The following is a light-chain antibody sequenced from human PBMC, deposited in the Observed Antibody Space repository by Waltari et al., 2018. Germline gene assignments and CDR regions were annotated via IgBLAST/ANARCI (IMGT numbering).Light chain of an antibody. J-gene: IGLJ3*02. CDR2: TNN. V-gene: IGLV1-44*01. CDR1: SSHIRTTT. Sequence: QSVLTQPPSVSATPGQRVAISCSASSSHIRTTTVNWYQQLPGSAPKLLIYTNNQRPSGVPDRFSGSKSGTSASLAISGLQSEDEADYYCAAWDDTLNGVVFGGGTKLTV. CDR3: AAWDDTLNGVV.